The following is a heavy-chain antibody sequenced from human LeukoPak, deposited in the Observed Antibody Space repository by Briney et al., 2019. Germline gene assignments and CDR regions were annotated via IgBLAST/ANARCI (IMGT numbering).Heavy chain of an antibody. V-gene: IGHV4-61*01. CDR3: ARVEEARIAAAGTVDY. Sequence: PSETLSLTSTVSGGSVSSGSYYWSWIRQPPGKGLEWIGYIYYSGSTNYNPSLKSRVTISVDTSKNQFSLKLSSVTAADTAVYYCARVEEARIAAAGTVDYWGQGTLVTVSS. CDR1: GGSVSSGSYY. D-gene: IGHD6-13*01. J-gene: IGHJ4*02. CDR2: IYYSGST.